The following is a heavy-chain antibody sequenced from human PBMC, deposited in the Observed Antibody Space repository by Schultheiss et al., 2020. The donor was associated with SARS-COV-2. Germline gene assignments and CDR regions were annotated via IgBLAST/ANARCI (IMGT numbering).Heavy chain of an antibody. CDR3: ARLRYTFDP. CDR2: IYYSGST. CDR1: GGSISSSSYY. V-gene: IGHV4-39*01. J-gene: IGHJ5*02. D-gene: IGHD1-14*01. Sequence: SETLSLTCTVSGGSISSSSYYWGWIRQPPGKGLEWIGSIYYSGSTYYNPSLKSRVTISVDTSKNQFSLKLSSVTAADTAVYYCARLRYTFDPWGQGTLVTVSS.